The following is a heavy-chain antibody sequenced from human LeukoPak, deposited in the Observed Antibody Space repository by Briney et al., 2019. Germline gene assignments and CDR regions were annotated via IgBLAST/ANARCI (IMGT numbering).Heavy chain of an antibody. J-gene: IGHJ5*02. Sequence: GGSLTLSCVASGFSFSIYGMTWVRQAPGKGLEWVSSIDGSGGEIHYADSVKGRFTISRDNSKNTVYFQMNSLRDEDTAVFYCAKGGPFSTSSQKYFDPWGRGSLVIVS. CDR2: IDGSGGEI. CDR1: GFSFSIYG. D-gene: IGHD6-6*01. CDR3: AKGGPFSTSSQKYFDP. V-gene: IGHV3-23*01.